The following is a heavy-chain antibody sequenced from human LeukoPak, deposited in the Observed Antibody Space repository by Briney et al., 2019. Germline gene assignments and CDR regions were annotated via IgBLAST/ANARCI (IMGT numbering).Heavy chain of an antibody. V-gene: IGHV1-69*04. D-gene: IGHD3/OR15-3a*01. CDR2: IIPILGIA. Sequence: ASVKVSCKASGGTFSSYAISWVRQAPGQGLEWMGRIIPILGIANYAQKFQGRVTITADKSTSTAYMELSSLRSEDTAVYYCARDPSAGLRTGDYYYYYGMDVWGQGITVTVSS. J-gene: IGHJ6*02. CDR1: GGTFSSYA. CDR3: ARDPSAGLRTGDYYYYYGMDV.